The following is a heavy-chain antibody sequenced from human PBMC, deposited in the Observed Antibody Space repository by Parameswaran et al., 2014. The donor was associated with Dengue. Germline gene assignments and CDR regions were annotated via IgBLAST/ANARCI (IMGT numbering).Heavy chain of an antibody. D-gene: IGHD5-12*01. J-gene: IGHJ5*02. CDR2: IWYDGSNK. Sequence: VRQAPGKGLEWVAVIWYDGSNKYYADSVKGRFTISRDNSKNTLYLQMNSLRAEDTAVYYCARGGGSGYAQNWFDPWGQGTLVTVSS. V-gene: IGHV3-33*01. CDR3: ARGGGSGYAQNWFDP.